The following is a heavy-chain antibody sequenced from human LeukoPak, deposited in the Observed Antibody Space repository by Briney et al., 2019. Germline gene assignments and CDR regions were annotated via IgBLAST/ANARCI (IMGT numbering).Heavy chain of an antibody. J-gene: IGHJ3*02. V-gene: IGHV4-38-2*02. D-gene: IGHD3-22*01. CDR2: INHSGGT. CDR3: ARSITMIVVGARVAFDI. Sequence: SETLSLTCTVSGYSISSGYYWGWIRQPPGKGLELIGSINHSGGTYYNPSLKSRVTISVDTSKNQFSLKLNSVNPEDTAVYYCARSITMIVVGARVAFDIWGQGAMVTVSS. CDR1: GYSISSGYY.